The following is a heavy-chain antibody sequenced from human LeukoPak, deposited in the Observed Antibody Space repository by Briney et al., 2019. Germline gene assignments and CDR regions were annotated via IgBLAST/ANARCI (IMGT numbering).Heavy chain of an antibody. V-gene: IGHV1-2*02. CDR2: INPNSDDT. CDR1: GYTFSGYY. D-gene: IGHD4-17*01. J-gene: IGHJ4*02. Sequence: ASVKVSCKASGYTFSGYYIYWVRQAPGQGLEWTGWINPNSDDTSYAQKFQGRVTMTRDTSVSTAYMELSRLRSDDTAVYYCARQDGDLDCWGQGTLVTVSS. CDR3: ARQDGDLDC.